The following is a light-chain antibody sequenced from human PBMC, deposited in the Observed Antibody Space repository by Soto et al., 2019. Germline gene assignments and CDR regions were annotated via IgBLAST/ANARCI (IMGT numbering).Light chain of an antibody. CDR3: QQYGSSPRT. J-gene: IGKJ1*01. Sequence: SVLKKSPGTLSLSPGERSTLSCRASQSVSSSYLAWYQQKPGQAPRLLIYDASSRATGIPDRFSGGGSGTDFTLTISRLEPEDFAVYYCQQYGSSPRTFGQPTTADLK. CDR1: QSVSSSY. CDR2: DAS. V-gene: IGKV3-20*01.